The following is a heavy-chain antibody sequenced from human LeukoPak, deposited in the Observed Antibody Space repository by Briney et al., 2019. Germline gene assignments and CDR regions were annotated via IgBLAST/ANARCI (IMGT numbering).Heavy chain of an antibody. CDR1: GYTFTSYY. D-gene: IGHD4-17*01. CDR2: INPSGGT. CDR3: ATTFDYGDFY. V-gene: IGHV1-2*02. J-gene: IGHJ4*02. Sequence: ASVKVSCKAPGYTFTSYYMHWVRQAPGQGLEWMGIINPSGGTNYAQKFQGRVTMTRDTPINTAYMELSRLRSDDTAVYYCATTFDYGDFYWGQGTLVTVSS.